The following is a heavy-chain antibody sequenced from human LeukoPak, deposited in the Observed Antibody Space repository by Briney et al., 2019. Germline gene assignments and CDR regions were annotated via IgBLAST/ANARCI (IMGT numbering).Heavy chain of an antibody. CDR1: GYTFTSYY. Sequence: ASVKVSCKASGYTFTSYYMRWVRQAPGQGLEWMGIVNPSGGSTSYAQKFQGRVTMTRDTSTSTVYMVLSSLRSEDTAVYYCARDRDSSGWFDYWGQGTLVTVSS. CDR3: ARDRDSSGWFDY. J-gene: IGHJ4*02. D-gene: IGHD6-19*01. V-gene: IGHV1-46*01. CDR2: VNPSGGST.